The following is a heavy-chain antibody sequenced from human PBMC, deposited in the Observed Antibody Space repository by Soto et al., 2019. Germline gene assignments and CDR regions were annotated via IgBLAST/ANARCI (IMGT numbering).Heavy chain of an antibody. CDR3: TRHAEVPKFQYGLDL. Sequence: SETLSLTCTVSGGSVTGYYWSWVRQPPGKGLEWLGYIHYGGTTMYNPSVKRRITISVDTPRNQFSLRLYSLTAADTAVYYCTRHAEVPKFQYGLDLWGPGSTVTVSS. V-gene: IGHV4-59*02. J-gene: IGHJ6*02. D-gene: IGHD2-2*01. CDR1: GGSVTGYY. CDR2: IHYGGTT.